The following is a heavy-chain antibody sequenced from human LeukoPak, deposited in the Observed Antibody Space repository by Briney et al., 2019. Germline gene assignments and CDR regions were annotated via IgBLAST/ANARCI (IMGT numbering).Heavy chain of an antibody. V-gene: IGHV4-59*01. Sequence: SETLSLTRTVSGGSISSYYWSWIRQPPGKGLEWIGYIYSSRSTNYNPSLKSRITISVDTSKNQFSLKLSSVTAADTAVYYCARFAYCGGHCWYYFDYWGQGSLVTVSS. CDR3: ARFAYCGGHCWYYFDY. CDR2: IYSSRST. J-gene: IGHJ4*02. CDR1: GGSISSYY. D-gene: IGHD2-21*02.